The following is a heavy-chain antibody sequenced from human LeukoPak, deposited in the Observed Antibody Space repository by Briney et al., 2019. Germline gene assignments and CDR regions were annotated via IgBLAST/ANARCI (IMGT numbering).Heavy chain of an antibody. V-gene: IGHV1-18*01. CDR3: ARALSRDYGDYRLGY. J-gene: IGHJ4*02. CDR1: GYTFTSYG. CDR2: ISAYNGNT. Sequence: ASVKVSCKASGYTFTSYGISWVRQAPGLGLEWMGWISAYNGNTNYAQKLQGRVTMTTDTSTSTAYMELRSLRSDDTAVYYCARALSRDYGDYRLGYWGQGTLVTVSS. D-gene: IGHD4-17*01.